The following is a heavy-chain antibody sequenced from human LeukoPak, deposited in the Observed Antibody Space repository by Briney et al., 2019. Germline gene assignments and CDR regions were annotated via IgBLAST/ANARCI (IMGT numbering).Heavy chain of an antibody. J-gene: IGHJ5*02. Sequence: PSETLSLTCTVSGYSISSGYYWGWIRQPPGKGLEWIGSIYHSGSTYYNPSLKSRVTISVDTSKNQLSLKLSSVTAADTAVYYCARDPVGTAAAWGQGTLVTVSS. CDR1: GYSISSGYY. D-gene: IGHD6-13*01. V-gene: IGHV4-38-2*02. CDR2: IYHSGST. CDR3: ARDPVGTAAA.